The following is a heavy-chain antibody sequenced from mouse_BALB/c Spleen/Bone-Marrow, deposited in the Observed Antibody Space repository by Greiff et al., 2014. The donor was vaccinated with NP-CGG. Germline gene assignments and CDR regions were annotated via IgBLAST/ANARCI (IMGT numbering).Heavy chain of an antibody. CDR3: ASYRYGWYFDV. Sequence: EVQLVESGAELVKPGASVKLSCTASGFNIKDTYLHWVKQRPEQGLDWIGRIDPAIFTKYDPKFQGKAIITADTSSNTAYLHLSSLTSEDTAVYYCASYRYGWYFDVWGAGTTVTVPS. J-gene: IGHJ1*01. CDR2: IDPAIFT. V-gene: IGHV14-3*02. CDR1: GFNIKDTY. D-gene: IGHD2-14*01.